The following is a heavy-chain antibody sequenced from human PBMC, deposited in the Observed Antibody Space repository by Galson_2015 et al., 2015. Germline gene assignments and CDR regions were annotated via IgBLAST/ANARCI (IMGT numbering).Heavy chain of an antibody. CDR1: GGSFSNYA. V-gene: IGHV1-69*06. D-gene: IGHD4-11*01. CDR3: VRYDYSNYAGGLDP. CDR2: ITPIFGTA. J-gene: IGHJ5*02. Sequence: SVKVSCKASGGSFSNYAINWVRQAPGQGLEWMGGITPIFGTANYAQKFQGRVTITADKSTSTAYMEVRSLRSEDTAVHYCVRYDYSNYAGGLDPWGQGTLVTVSS.